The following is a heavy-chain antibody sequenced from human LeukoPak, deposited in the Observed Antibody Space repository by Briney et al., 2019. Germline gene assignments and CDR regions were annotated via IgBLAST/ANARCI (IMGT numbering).Heavy chain of an antibody. Sequence: GGSLRLSCAASGFTVSSNYMSWVRQAPGKGLEWVSVIYSGGSTYYADSVKGRFTISRDNSKNTLYLQMNSLRAEDTAVYYCAKEPAYDFWSGYYSYFDYWGQGTLVTVSS. J-gene: IGHJ4*02. CDR1: GFTVSSNY. D-gene: IGHD3-3*01. V-gene: IGHV3-53*01. CDR3: AKEPAYDFWSGYYSYFDY. CDR2: IYSGGST.